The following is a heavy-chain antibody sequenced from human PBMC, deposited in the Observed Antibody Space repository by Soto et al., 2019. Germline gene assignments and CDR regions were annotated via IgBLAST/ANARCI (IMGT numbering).Heavy chain of an antibody. V-gene: IGHV3-49*04. CDR1: GFTFGDYA. Sequence: PGGSLRLSCTASGFTFGDYAMSWVRQAPGKGLEWVGFIRSKAYGGTTEYAASVKGRFTISRDDSKSIAYLQMNSRKTEDTAVYYCTRDLREYYYDSSGYYSWLDYWDQETLVTVSS. CDR3: TRDLREYYYDSSGYYSWLDY. CDR2: IRSKAYGGTT. D-gene: IGHD3-22*01. J-gene: IGHJ4*01.